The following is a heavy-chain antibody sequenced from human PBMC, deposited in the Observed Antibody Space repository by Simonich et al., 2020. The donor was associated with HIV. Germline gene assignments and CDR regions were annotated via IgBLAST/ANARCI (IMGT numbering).Heavy chain of an antibody. J-gene: IGHJ4*02. Sequence: QVQLVQSGAEVKKPGASVKVSCKASGYTFTDYYMNWVRQAPGHGRGGMGWINPSTGDTNYAQTFQGRVTMTRNTSISTAYMELSRLRSDDTAVYYCARRTGVGRGFDYWGQGTLVTVSS. V-gene: IGHV1-2*02. D-gene: IGHD7-27*01. CDR2: INPSTGDT. CDR1: GYTFTDYY. CDR3: ARRTGVGRGFDY.